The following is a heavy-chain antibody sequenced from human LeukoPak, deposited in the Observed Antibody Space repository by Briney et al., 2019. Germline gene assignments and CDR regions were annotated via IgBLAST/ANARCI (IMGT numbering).Heavy chain of an antibody. CDR3: AGTIGDVYY. V-gene: IGHV5-51*01. D-gene: IGHD3-16*01. CDR1: GYSFTSYW. CDR2: IYPGDFDT. Sequence: GESLKISCKASGYSFTSYWIGWVRQMPGKGLEWMGIIYPGDFDTRYSPSFQGRVTISADKSISTAYLQWGSLRASDTAMYYCAGTIGDVYYWGQGTLVTVSS. J-gene: IGHJ4*02.